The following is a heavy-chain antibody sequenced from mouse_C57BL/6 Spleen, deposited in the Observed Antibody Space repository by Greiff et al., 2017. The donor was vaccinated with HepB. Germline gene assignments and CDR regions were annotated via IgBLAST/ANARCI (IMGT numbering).Heavy chain of an antibody. V-gene: IGHV1-64*01. CDR3: ARSHSSSYSWDLDV. CDR1: GYTFTSYW. CDR2: IHPNSGST. Sequence: QVQLQQPGAELVKPGASVKLSCKASGYTFTSYWMHWVKQRPGQGLEWIGMIHPNSGSTNYNEKFKSKATLTVDKSYSTAYMQLSSLTSEDSAVYSCARSHSSSYSWDLDVWGTGTTVTVSS. D-gene: IGHD1-1*01. J-gene: IGHJ1*03.